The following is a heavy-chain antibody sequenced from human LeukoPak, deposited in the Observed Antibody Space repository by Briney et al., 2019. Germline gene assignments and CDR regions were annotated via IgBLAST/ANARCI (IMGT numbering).Heavy chain of an antibody. J-gene: IGHJ6*02. Sequence: SETLSLTCAVYGGSFSVYYWSWIRQPPGKGLEWIGEINHSGSTNYNPSLKSRVTISVDTSKNQFSLKLSSVTAADTAVYYCARHGIRAGAPYYYGMDVWGQGTTVTVSS. CDR1: GGSFSVYY. V-gene: IGHV4-34*01. CDR2: INHSGST. D-gene: IGHD6-19*01. CDR3: ARHGIRAGAPYYYGMDV.